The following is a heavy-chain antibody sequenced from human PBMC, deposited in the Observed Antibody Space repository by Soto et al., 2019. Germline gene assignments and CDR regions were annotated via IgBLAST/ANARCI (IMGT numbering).Heavy chain of an antibody. Sequence: GGSLRLSCAASGFTFSSYWMSWVRQAPGKGLEWVANIKQDGSEKYYVDSVKGRFTISRDNAKNSLYLQMNSLRAEDTAVYYCARDMRFLEWFEDYYYYGMDVWGQGATVTVSS. CDR1: GFTFSSYW. J-gene: IGHJ6*02. CDR3: ARDMRFLEWFEDYYYYGMDV. D-gene: IGHD3-3*01. V-gene: IGHV3-7*01. CDR2: IKQDGSEK.